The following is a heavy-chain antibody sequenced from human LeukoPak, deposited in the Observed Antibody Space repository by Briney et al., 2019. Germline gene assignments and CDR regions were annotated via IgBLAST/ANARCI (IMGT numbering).Heavy chain of an antibody. J-gene: IGHJ6*02. V-gene: IGHV3-21*06. CDR2: SSDFGSS. Sequence: GESLRLSCAASGFTFGSYYINWVRQAPGKGLEWVSSSSDFGSSHHADSVKGRFTTSRDNAKNSVHLQMNRLRVEDTAIYYCARHSGGDGYNYNGMDVWAKGPWSPSP. CDR3: ARHSGGDGYNYNGMDV. CDR1: GFTFGSYY. D-gene: IGHD6-19*01.